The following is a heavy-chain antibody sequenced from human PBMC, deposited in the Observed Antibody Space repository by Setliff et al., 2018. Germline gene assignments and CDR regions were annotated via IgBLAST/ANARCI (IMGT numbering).Heavy chain of an antibody. J-gene: IGHJ6*02. D-gene: IGHD2-21*01. CDR2: IYYTGNT. CDR3: ARDRTAYNYGMDV. Sequence: PSETLSLTCTVSGGSLTNRYWSWIRQPPGKGLEWIGYIYYTGNTNYNPSLNSRVTISVDTSRNQVSLKLNSATAADTAVYYCARDRTAYNYGMDVWGQGTTVT. V-gene: IGHV4-59*01. CDR1: GGSLTNRY.